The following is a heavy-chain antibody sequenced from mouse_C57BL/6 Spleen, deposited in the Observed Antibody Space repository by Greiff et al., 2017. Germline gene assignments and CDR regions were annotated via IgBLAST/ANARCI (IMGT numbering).Heavy chain of an antibody. Sequence: QVQLQQSGAELVKPGASVKMSCKASGYTFTSYWITWVKQRPGQGLAWIGDIYPGSGSTNYNEKFKSKATLTVDTSSSTAYMQLSSLTSEDSAVYNCARPLLLTRAMDYWGKGTSVTVSS. CDR3: ARPLLLTRAMDY. V-gene: IGHV1-55*01. J-gene: IGHJ4*01. D-gene: IGHD1-1*01. CDR2: IYPGSGST. CDR1: GYTFTSYW.